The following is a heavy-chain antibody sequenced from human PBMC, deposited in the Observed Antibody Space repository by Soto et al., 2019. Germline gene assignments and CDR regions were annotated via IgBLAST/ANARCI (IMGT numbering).Heavy chain of an antibody. CDR3: APHVSCGGGSCQYDAFAI. V-gene: IGHV3-11*01. D-gene: IGHD2-15*01. CDR2: ISSSGSTI. J-gene: IGHJ3*02. Sequence: GGSLRLSCATSGFTFSDYYMSWIRQAPGKGLEWVSYISSSGSTIYYADSVKGRFTISRDNAKNSLYLQMNSLRAEDTAAYYCAPHVSCGGGSCQYDAFAIRGQGTMVTVSS. CDR1: GFTFSDYY.